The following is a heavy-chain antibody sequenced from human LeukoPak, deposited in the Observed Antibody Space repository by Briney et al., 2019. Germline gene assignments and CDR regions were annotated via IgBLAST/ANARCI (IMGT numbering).Heavy chain of an antibody. D-gene: IGHD1-14*01. CDR3: VVYGNRAY. Sequence: PGGSLRLSCAASGFTFSSYGMHWVRQAPGKGLEWVAVISYDGSNKYYADSVKGQFTISRDNSKNTLYLQMNSLRAEDTAVYYCVVYGNRAYWGQGTLVTVSS. CDR2: ISYDGSNK. J-gene: IGHJ4*02. CDR1: GFTFSSYG. V-gene: IGHV3-30*03.